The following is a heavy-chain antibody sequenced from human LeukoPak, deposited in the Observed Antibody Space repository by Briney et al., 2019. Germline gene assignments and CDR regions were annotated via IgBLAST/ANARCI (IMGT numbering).Heavy chain of an antibody. Sequence: GGSLRLSCAASGFTFSDYTMHWVRQAPGKGLVWISRIYTDGTATNYADSVKGRFTISRDNAKHTVYVQMNSLRVEDTAVYYCARGYSYGLDVWGRGTTVTVSS. CDR2: IYTDGTAT. CDR3: ARGYSYGLDV. V-gene: IGHV3-74*01. CDR1: GFTFSDYT. J-gene: IGHJ6*02.